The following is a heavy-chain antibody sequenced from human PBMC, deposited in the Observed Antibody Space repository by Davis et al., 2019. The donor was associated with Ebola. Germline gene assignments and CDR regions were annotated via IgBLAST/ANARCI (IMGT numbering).Heavy chain of an antibody. J-gene: IGHJ6*02. CDR2: IYHSGST. CDR3: ATVDSNYYYYGMDV. D-gene: IGHD2-21*01. CDR1: GGSISSSNW. V-gene: IGHV4-4*02. Sequence: PSETLSLTCAVSGGSISSSNWWRWVRQPPGKGLEWIGEIYHSGSTNYNPSLKSRVTISVDKSKNQFSLKLSSVTAADTAVYYCATVDSNYYYYGMDVWGQGTTVTVSS.